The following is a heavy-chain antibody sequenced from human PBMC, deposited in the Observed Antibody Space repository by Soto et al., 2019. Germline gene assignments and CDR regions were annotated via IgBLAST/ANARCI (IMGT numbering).Heavy chain of an antibody. D-gene: IGHD3-10*01. V-gene: IGHV4-4*02. CDR1: GASINRDNW. CDR2: IYHTGTT. J-gene: IGHJ4*02. CDR3: AGSVHF. Sequence: QVQLQESGPGLVNPSGTLSLTCAVSGASINRDNWWTWVRQPPGKGLEWIGDIYHTGTTNYDSSLKSRATISIDESKNHFSPNLNSVTAADTAVYYCAGSVHFWGQGTLVAVSS.